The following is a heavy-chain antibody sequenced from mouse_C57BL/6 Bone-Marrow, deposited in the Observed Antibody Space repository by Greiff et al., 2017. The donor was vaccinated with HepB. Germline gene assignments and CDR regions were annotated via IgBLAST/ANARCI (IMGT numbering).Heavy chain of an antibody. CDR1: GYTFPGYW. V-gene: IGHV1-9*01. J-gene: IGHJ3*01. Sequence: QVQLQQSGAELMKPGASVKLSCKASGYTFPGYWIEWVKQRPGHGLAWIGEILPGSGSTNYNEKFKGKATFTADTSSNTAYMPLSSLTTEDSAIYYCARLDGYPWFAYWGQGTLVTVSA. CDR2: ILPGSGST. D-gene: IGHD2-3*01. CDR3: ARLDGYPWFAY.